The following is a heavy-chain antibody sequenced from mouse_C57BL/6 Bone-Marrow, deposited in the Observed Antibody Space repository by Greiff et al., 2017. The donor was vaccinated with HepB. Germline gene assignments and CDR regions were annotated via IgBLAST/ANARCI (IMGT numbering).Heavy chain of an antibody. Sequence: VQVVESGPGLVAPSQSLSITCTVSGFSLTSYAISWVRQPPGKGLEWLGVIWTGGGTNYNSARKSRLSISKDNSKSQVFLKMNSLQTDDTARYYCARNFYYSKGYAMDYWGQGTSVTVSS. J-gene: IGHJ4*01. CDR2: IWTGGGT. V-gene: IGHV2-9-1*01. CDR1: GFSLTSYA. D-gene: IGHD2-5*01. CDR3: ARNFYYSKGYAMDY.